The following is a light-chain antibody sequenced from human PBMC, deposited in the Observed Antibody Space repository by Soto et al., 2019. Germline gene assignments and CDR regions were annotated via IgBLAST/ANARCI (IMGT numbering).Light chain of an antibody. CDR3: SSYTTSSIVV. V-gene: IGLV2-14*03. CDR1: SSDVGAYNY. J-gene: IGLJ2*01. CDR2: DVT. Sequence: QSALTQPASVSGSPGQSITISCTGTSSDVGAYNYVSWYQQYPGKAPKVIIYDVTARPSGVSNRFSGSKSGNTASLTISGLQTEDEADYYCSSYTTSSIVVFGGGTKLTV.